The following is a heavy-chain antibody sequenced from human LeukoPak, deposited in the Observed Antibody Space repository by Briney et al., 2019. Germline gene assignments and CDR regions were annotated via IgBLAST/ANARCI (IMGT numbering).Heavy chain of an antibody. CDR1: GGSISSYY. CDR2: IYYSGST. J-gene: IGHJ6*04. Sequence: SETLSLTCTVSGGSISSYYWSWIRQPPGKGLEWIGYIYYSGSTNYNPSLKSRVTISVDTSKNQFSLKLSSVTAADTAVYYCARMVGSSTSYPVDYGMDVWGKGTTVTVSS. CDR3: ARMVGSSTSYPVDYGMDV. D-gene: IGHD2-2*01. V-gene: IGHV4-59*01.